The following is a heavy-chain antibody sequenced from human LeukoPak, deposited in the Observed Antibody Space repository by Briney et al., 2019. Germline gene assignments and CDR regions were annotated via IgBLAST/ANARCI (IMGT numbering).Heavy chain of an antibody. V-gene: IGHV4-61*01. Sequence: PSETLSHTRPVSRGSVSSGSYSWNWIRQPPGKGLEWIGYIYYSGSTNYNPSLKSRVTISVDTSKNQFSLKLSSVTAADTAVYYCARVDYSGSYSKFDYWGQGTLVTVSS. CDR2: IYYSGST. CDR3: ARVDYSGSYSKFDY. CDR1: RGSVSSGSYS. J-gene: IGHJ4*02. D-gene: IGHD1-26*01.